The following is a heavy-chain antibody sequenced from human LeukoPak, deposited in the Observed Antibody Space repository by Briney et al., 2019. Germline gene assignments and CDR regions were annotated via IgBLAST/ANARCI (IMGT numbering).Heavy chain of an antibody. D-gene: IGHD5-24*01. J-gene: IGHJ4*02. Sequence: EVSVKVSCKASGYTFTSYAINWVRQATGQGLEWMGWMNPNSGNTGYAQKFQGRVTMTRNTSISTAYMELSSLRSEDTAVYYCARSKRGWLQPGNFDYWGQGTLVTVSS. CDR2: MNPNSGNT. V-gene: IGHV1-8*02. CDR1: GYTFTSYA. CDR3: ARSKRGWLQPGNFDY.